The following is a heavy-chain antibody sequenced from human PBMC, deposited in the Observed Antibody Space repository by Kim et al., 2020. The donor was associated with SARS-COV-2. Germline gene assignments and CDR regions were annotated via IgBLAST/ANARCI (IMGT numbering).Heavy chain of an antibody. CDR1: GGSISSSDYY. J-gene: IGHJ3*02. V-gene: IGHV4-39*07. Sequence: SETLSLTCTVSGGSISSSDYYWGWNRQPPGKGLEWIGSTYYGGSTYYNPSLKSRITISVDTSKNQFSLRLSSVTAADTAVFYCARDSGYTGYEGDAFDIWGQGTMVTVSS. CDR2: TYYGGST. CDR3: ARDSGYTGYEGDAFDI. D-gene: IGHD5-12*01.